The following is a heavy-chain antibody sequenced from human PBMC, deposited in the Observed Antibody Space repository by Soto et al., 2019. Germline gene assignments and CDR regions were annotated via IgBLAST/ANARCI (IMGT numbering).Heavy chain of an antibody. CDR1: GFTFSDYY. D-gene: IGHD5-18*01. CDR3: ARDPGTATPYWYYCGMDV. V-gene: IGHV3-11*01. J-gene: IGHJ6*02. CDR2: ISNSGATK. Sequence: PGGSLRLSCVASGFTFSDYYMNWVRQAPGKGLEWISYISNSGATKYFADSVKGRFTISRDNAKNSLYLQMNSLRAEDTAVYYCARDPGTATPYWYYCGMDVWGQGTTVTVSS.